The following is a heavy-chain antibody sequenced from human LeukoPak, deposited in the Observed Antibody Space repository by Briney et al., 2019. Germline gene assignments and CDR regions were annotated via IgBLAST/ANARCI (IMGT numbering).Heavy chain of an antibody. V-gene: IGHV4-38-2*02. CDR3: ARQNTYYYGSGSYYNEGWFDP. J-gene: IGHJ5*02. D-gene: IGHD3-10*01. CDR1: GYSISSGYY. CDR2: IYHSGST. Sequence: SETLSLTCTVSGYSISSGYYWGWIRQPPGKGLEWIGSIYHSGSTYYNPSLKSRVTISVDTSKNQFSLKLSSVTAADTAVYYCARQNTYYYGSGSYYNEGWFDPWGQGTLVTVSS.